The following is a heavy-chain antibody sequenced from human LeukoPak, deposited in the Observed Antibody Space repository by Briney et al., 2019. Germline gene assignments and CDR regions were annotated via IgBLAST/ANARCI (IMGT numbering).Heavy chain of an antibody. CDR1: GFTFDDYA. Sequence: GGSLRLSCAASGFTFDDYAMHWVRQAPGKGLEWVSLISGDGGSTYYADSVKGRFTISRDNSKNSLYLQMNSLRTEDTALYYCAKDVGGGDWDNYFDYWGQGTLVTVSS. CDR3: AKDVGGGDWDNYFDY. V-gene: IGHV3-43*02. J-gene: IGHJ4*02. D-gene: IGHD2-21*02. CDR2: ISGDGGST.